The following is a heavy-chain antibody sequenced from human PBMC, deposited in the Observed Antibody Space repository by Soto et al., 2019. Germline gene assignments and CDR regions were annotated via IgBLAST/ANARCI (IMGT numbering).Heavy chain of an antibody. CDR2: IVVGSGNT. J-gene: IGHJ4*02. CDR1: GFTFTSFA. Sequence: QMQLVQSGPEVKKPGTSVKVSCKASGFTFTSFAVQWVRQARGQRLEWIGWIVVGSGNTNYAQKFQERVTITRDMSTSTAYMELSSLRSEDTAVYYCAADRGDYDFDYWGQGTLVTVSS. V-gene: IGHV1-58*01. CDR3: AADRGDYDFDY. D-gene: IGHD2-21*02.